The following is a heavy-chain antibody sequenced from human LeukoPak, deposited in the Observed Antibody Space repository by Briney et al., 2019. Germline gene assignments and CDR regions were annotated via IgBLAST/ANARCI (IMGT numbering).Heavy chain of an antibody. Sequence: PSETLSLTCTVSSYSISSGYYWGWIRQSPGKGLEWIASINHSGITYYNPSLKSRVTISVDTSKNQFSLKLTSVTAADTAVYYCGRDRPTGYYDYWGQGILVTLSS. V-gene: IGHV4-38-2*02. CDR1: SYSISSGYY. CDR2: INHSGIT. D-gene: IGHD3-9*01. CDR3: GRDRPTGYYDY. J-gene: IGHJ4*02.